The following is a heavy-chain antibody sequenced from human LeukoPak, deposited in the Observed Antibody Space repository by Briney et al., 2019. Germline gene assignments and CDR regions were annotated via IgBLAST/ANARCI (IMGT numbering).Heavy chain of an antibody. CDR3: AREGRYSGYAD. V-gene: IGHV4-59*01. Sequence: PSETLSLPCTVSGGSISSYYWSWIRQPPGKGLEWIGYIYYSGSTNYNPSLKSRVTISVATSQNQFSLKLSSVTAADTAVYYCAREGRYSGYADWGQGTLVTVSS. CDR1: GGSISSYY. CDR2: IYYSGST. J-gene: IGHJ4*02. D-gene: IGHD5-12*01.